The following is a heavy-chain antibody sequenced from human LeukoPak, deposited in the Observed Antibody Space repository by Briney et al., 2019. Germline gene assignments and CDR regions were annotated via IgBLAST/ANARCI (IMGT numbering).Heavy chain of an antibody. CDR1: GFTFSSYW. CDR3: ANSNWFDH. Sequence: GGSLRLSCAASGFTFSSYWMHWVRQAPGKGLVWVSHINSDGSTTGYADSVKGRFTISRDNAKNTLYLQMNSLRAEDTAVHYCANSNWFDHWGQGTLVTVSS. J-gene: IGHJ5*02. V-gene: IGHV3-74*01. CDR2: INSDGSTT.